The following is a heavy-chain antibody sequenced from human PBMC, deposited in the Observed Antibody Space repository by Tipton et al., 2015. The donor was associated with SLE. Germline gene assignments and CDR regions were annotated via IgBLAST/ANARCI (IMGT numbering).Heavy chain of an antibody. D-gene: IGHD2-2*01. CDR1: GYTLTDLS. CDR3: STAMPGFFDC. Sequence: QLVQSGAEVKKPGASVKVSCKVSGYTLTDLSMHWVRQAPGQGLEWMGGFDAEDGETIYAQKFQGRVTMTEDTSTDTAYMELRSLRSDATAVYYCSTAMPGFFDCWGQGTLVAASS. J-gene: IGHJ4*02. V-gene: IGHV1-24*01. CDR2: FDAEDGET.